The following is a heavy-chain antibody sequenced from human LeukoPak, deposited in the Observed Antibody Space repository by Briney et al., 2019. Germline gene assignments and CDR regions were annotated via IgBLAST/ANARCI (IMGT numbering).Heavy chain of an antibody. CDR3: ARDLRNWTVATIDY. CDR1: GGTFSSYA. CDR2: IIPILGIA. J-gene: IGHJ4*02. V-gene: IGHV1-69*04. Sequence: ASVKVSCKASGGTFSSYAISWVRQAPGQGLEWMGRIIPILGIANYAQKFQGRLTITADKSTSTAYMELSSLRSEDTAVYYCARDLRNWTVATIDYWGQGTLVTVSS. D-gene: IGHD5-12*01.